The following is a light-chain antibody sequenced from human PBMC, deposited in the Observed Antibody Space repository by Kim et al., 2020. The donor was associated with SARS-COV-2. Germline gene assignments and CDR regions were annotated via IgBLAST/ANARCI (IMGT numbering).Light chain of an antibody. Sequence: SYELTQPPSVSVSTGQTASITCSGDKLGEKYACWYQQKPGQSPVLVMYENSDRPSGIPERFSGSNSGNTATLTISGTQAMDEADYYCQAWDSRTVVFGGGTQLTVL. J-gene: IGLJ2*01. CDR3: QAWDSRTVV. V-gene: IGLV3-1*01. CDR2: ENS. CDR1: KLGEKY.